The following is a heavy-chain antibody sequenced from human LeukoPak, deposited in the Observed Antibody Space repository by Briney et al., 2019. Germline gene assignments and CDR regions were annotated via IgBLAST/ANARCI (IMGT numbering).Heavy chain of an antibody. CDR1: GGSISSGGYY. V-gene: IGHV4-30-2*01. CDR3: ARGTITIFGVVTHLDY. Sequence: SQTLSLTCTVSGGSISSGGYYWSWIRQPPGKGLERIGYIYHSGSTYYNPSLKSRVTISVDRSKNQFSLKLSSVTAADTAVYYCARGTITIFGVVTHLDYWGQGTLVTVSS. CDR2: IYHSGST. D-gene: IGHD3-3*01. J-gene: IGHJ4*02.